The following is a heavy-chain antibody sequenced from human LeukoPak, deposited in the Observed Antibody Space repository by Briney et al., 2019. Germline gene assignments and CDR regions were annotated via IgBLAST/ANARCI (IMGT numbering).Heavy chain of an antibody. CDR2: INPNSGDS. V-gene: IGHV1-2*02. CDR1: GYKFTCYY. CDR3: AREIGGILVFDY. Sequence: GASVTVSCKASGYKFTCYYMHWVRQAPGQGLEWMGWINPNSGDSHHAQKFQGRVTMTRDTSISTAYMELSRLRSDDTAVYYCAREIGGILVFDYWGQGTLVTVSS. J-gene: IGHJ4*02. D-gene: IGHD5-18*01.